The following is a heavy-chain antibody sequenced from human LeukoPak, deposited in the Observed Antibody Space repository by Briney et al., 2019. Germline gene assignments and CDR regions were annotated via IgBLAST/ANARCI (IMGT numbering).Heavy chain of an antibody. Sequence: SETLSLTCTVSGDSSGITGYYCGWIRQPPGKGLEWIGSTFYSGTTFSNPSLTGRVTISVDRSNNQISLSLTSVTAADTAVYYCARHRPTSRYFDLSFEYWGQGNLVTVSS. CDR1: GDSSGITGYY. CDR2: TFYSGTT. V-gene: IGHV4-39*01. J-gene: IGHJ4*02. D-gene: IGHD3-9*01. CDR3: ARHRPTSRYFDLSFEY.